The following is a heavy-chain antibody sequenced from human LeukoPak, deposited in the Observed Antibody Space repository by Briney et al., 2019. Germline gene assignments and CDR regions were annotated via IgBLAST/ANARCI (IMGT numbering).Heavy chain of an antibody. D-gene: IGHD5-18*01. Sequence: GGSLRLSCAASGFTFSNYAMSWVRQAPGKGLEWVSDISGSGGSTYYADSVKGRFTISRDNSKNTLYLQVNSLRAEDTAVYYCAKDPDTAIVGYFDYWGQGTLVTVSS. CDR2: ISGSGGST. J-gene: IGHJ4*02. V-gene: IGHV3-23*01. CDR3: AKDPDTAIVGYFDY. CDR1: GFTFSNYA.